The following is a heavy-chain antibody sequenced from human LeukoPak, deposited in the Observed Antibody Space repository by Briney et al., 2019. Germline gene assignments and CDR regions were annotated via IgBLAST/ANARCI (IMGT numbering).Heavy chain of an antibody. CDR2: INSDGSST. CDR1: GFTFSSYW. J-gene: IGHJ4*02. D-gene: IGHD6-19*01. CDR3: TRGSSGWYYFDY. V-gene: IGHV3-74*01. Sequence: GGSLRLSCAASGFTFSSYWMHWVRQAPGKGLVWVSRINSDGSSTNYADSVKGRFTISRDNAKNTLYLQMNSLRAEDTAVYYCTRGSSGWYYFDYWGQGTLLTVSS.